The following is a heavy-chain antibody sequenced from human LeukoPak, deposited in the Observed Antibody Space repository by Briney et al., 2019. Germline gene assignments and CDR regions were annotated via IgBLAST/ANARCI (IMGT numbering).Heavy chain of an antibody. CDR2: IYYSGST. CDR1: GYSISNYY. CDR3: ASHRGATYFDY. D-gene: IGHD1-26*01. V-gene: IGHV4-59*01. J-gene: IGHJ4*02. Sequence: SETLSLTCTVSGYSISNYYWSWIRQPPGKGLEWIGYIYYSGSTKYNPSLKSRVTISVDTSKNQFSLKLNSVTPADTAVYYCASHRGATYFDYWGQGSLVTVSS.